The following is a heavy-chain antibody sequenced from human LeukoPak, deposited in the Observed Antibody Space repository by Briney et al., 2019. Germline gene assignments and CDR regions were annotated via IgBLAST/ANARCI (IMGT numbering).Heavy chain of an antibody. CDR2: INHSGST. D-gene: IGHD2-2*02. Sequence: SETLSLTCAVYGGSFSGYYWSWIRQPPGKGLEWIGEINHSGSTNYNPSLKSRVTISVDTSKNQFSLKLSSVTAADTAVYYCARHTDCSSTSCYTAQGVNLFDPWGQGTLVTVSS. CDR3: ARHTDCSSTSCYTAQGVNLFDP. J-gene: IGHJ5*02. CDR1: GGSFSGYY. V-gene: IGHV4-34*01.